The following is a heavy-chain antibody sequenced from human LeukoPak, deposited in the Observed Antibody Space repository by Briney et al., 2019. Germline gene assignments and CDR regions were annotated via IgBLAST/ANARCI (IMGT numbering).Heavy chain of an antibody. V-gene: IGHV3-23*01. CDR2: ISGSSGST. CDR1: GFTFSSYA. D-gene: IGHD6-13*01. J-gene: IGHJ4*02. Sequence: GGSLRLSCAASGFTFSSYAMSWVRQAPGKGLEWVSAISGSSGSTYYADSVKGRFTISRDNSKNTLYLQMNSLRAEDTAVYYCAKPPGSSWYGYFDYWGQGTLVTVSS. CDR3: AKPPGSSWYGYFDY.